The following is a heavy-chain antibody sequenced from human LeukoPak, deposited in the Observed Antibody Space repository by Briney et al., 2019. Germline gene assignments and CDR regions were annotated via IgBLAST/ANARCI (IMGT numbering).Heavy chain of an antibody. CDR1: EYTFTAYK. V-gene: IGHV1-2*02. Sequence: ASVTVSCKASEYTFTAYKMHWVRQAHGQGLERMGWVNPNSGMTNYAQKFQSRVTLTRDTSISTAYMELSRLRSDDTAVYYCARLAAIVGKNAFDIWGQGAVVIVSS. CDR2: VNPNSGMT. J-gene: IGHJ3*02. CDR3: ARLAAIVGKNAFDI. D-gene: IGHD1-26*01.